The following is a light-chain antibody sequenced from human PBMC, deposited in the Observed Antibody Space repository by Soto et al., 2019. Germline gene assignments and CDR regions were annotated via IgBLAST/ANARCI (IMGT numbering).Light chain of an antibody. CDR1: SSNIGAHYD. V-gene: IGLV1-40*01. Sequence: QPVLTQPPSVSGAPGQRVTISCTGSSSNIGAHYDVHWYQQLPGTAPKLLIYGNNNRPSGVPDRFSGSKSGTSASLAITGLQAEDEADYYCQSYDSSLTGYVFGTGTKLTVL. CDR2: GNN. CDR3: QSYDSSLTGYV. J-gene: IGLJ1*01.